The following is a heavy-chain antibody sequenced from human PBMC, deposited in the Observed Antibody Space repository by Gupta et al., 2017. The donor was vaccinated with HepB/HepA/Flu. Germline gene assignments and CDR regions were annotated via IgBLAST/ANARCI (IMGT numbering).Heavy chain of an antibody. CDR2: INNKGGST. CDR3: VRGIYLDE. D-gene: IGHD1-14*01. V-gene: IGHV3-23*01. CDR1: GFSFSNNG. J-gene: IGHJ4*02. Sequence: EVQLLESGGDLVQPGGSLRLSCAASGFSFSNNGMTWVRQAPGKGPEWVSIINNKGGSTSYADSVKGRFTIDRDNSRKKLYRQMKSLRVEYTSLAAGVRGIYLDEWGQGTLV.